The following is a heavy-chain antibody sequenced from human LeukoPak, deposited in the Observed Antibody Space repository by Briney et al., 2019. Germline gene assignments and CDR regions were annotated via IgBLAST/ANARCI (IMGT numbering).Heavy chain of an antibody. Sequence: SETLSLTCTVSGGSISSSSYYWGWIRQSPGKGLEWIGSINYSGSTYYNPSLKSRVTISVDTSKNQFSLKVTSVTAADTAVYYCAGADWYGEYDYWGQGTLVTVSS. J-gene: IGHJ4*02. CDR3: AGADWYGEYDY. D-gene: IGHD4-17*01. V-gene: IGHV4-39*07. CDR2: INYSGST. CDR1: GGSISSSSYY.